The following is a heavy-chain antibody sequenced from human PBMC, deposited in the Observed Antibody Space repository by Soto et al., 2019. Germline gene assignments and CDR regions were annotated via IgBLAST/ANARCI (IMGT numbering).Heavy chain of an antibody. V-gene: IGHV1-18*01. D-gene: IGHD2-15*01. CDR2: ISAYNGNT. CDR1: GYTFTSYG. CDR3: ARVYCSGGSCYPTAEYFQH. Sequence: GASVKVSCKASGYTFTSYGISWVRQAPGQGLEWMGWISAYNGNTNYAQKLQGRVTMTTDTSTSTAYMELRSLRSDDTAVYYCARVYCSGGSCYPTAEYFQHWGQGTLVTVSS. J-gene: IGHJ1*01.